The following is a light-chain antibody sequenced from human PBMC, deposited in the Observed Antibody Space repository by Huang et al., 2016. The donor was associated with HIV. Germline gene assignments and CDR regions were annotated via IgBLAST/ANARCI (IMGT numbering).Light chain of an antibody. CDR1: QSVSTY. V-gene: IGKV3-11*01. J-gene: IGKJ4*01. CDR2: DAS. Sequence: EIVLTQSPATLSLSPGERATLSCRASQSVSTYLAWYQLKPGQAPRLLIYDASNRATGIPARFSGSGSGTDFTLTISSLEPEDFAVYYCQQRSNWLLTFGGGTKVGIK. CDR3: QQRSNWLLT.